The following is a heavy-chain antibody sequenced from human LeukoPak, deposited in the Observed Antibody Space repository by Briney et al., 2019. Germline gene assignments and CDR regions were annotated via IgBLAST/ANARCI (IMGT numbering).Heavy chain of an antibody. CDR1: GFTFSSYA. Sequence: PGGSLRLSCAASGFTFSSYAMHWVRQAPGKGLEYVSAISSNGGSTYYANSVKGRFTISRDNSKNTLYLQMNSLRAEDTAVYYCAKDLPEAVAAPLFDYWGQGTLVTVSS. D-gene: IGHD6-19*01. V-gene: IGHV3-64*01. CDR3: AKDLPEAVAAPLFDY. J-gene: IGHJ4*02. CDR2: ISSNGGST.